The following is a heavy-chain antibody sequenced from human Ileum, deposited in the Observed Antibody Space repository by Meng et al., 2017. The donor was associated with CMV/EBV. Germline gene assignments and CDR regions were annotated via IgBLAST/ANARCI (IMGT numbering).Heavy chain of an antibody. Sequence: CAVSGGSIRNGDSYWSWIRQPPGKGPEWIGYIYHSGFSYSNPSLESRVTMSVDTSKNQFSLKLRSATAADTAVYYCARKSLNWFDLWGQGTLVTVSS. J-gene: IGHJ5*02. CDR2: IYHSGFS. CDR3: ARKSLNWFDL. CDR1: GGSIRNGDSY. V-gene: IGHV4-30-4*01.